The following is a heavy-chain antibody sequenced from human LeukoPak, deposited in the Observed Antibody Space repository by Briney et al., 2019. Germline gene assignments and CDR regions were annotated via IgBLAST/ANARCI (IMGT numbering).Heavy chain of an antibody. CDR1: GASITDYY. V-gene: IGHV4-59*08. CDR3: ARHLGEGTYPMDR. D-gene: IGHD1-26*01. CDR2: IHISGKT. J-gene: IGHJ5*02. Sequence: SSETLSLTCTVSGASITDYYRSWIRQTPGMGLEYIGYIHISGKTYNNPSLKGRVTVSLVTSKDQFSLKLTSVTAADAAVYFCARHLGEGTYPMDRWGQGILVTVSS.